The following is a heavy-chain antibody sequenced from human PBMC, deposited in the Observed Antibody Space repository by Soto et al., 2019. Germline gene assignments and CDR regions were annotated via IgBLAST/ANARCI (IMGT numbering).Heavy chain of an antibody. CDR3: ARGPPITTPYYMDV. Sequence: PGGSLRLSCAASGLTFCSYSMNWVRQAPGKGLEWVSYISSSSTTIYYADSVKGRFTISRDNAKNSLSLQMNSLRAEDTAVYYCARGPPITTPYYMDVWDKGTTVTVSS. CDR1: GLTFCSYS. D-gene: IGHD2-15*01. V-gene: IGHV3-48*01. CDR2: ISSSSTTI. J-gene: IGHJ6*03.